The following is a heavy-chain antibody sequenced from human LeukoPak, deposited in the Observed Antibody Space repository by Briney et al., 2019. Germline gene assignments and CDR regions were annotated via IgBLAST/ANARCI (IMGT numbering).Heavy chain of an antibody. CDR2: ISSSGSTI. CDR1: GFTFSDYY. V-gene: IGHV3-11*01. CDR3: ARDSGVAAAVSYYYYYYGMDV. D-gene: IGHD6-13*01. Sequence: GGSLRLSCAASGFTFSDYYMSWIRQAPGKGLEWVSYISSSGSTIYYADSVKGRFTISRDNAKNSLYLQMNSLRAEDTAVYYCARDSGVAAAVSYYYYYYGMDVWGQGTTVTVSS. J-gene: IGHJ6*02.